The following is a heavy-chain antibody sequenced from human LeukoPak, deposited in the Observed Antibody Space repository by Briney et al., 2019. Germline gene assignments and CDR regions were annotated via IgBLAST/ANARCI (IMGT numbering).Heavy chain of an antibody. V-gene: IGHV4-59*01. Sequence: SETLSLTCTFSGGSISSYYWSGSRQPPGKGREWVGYIYYSGSTNYNPSLTSRLTISVDTSKDQFSLKLSSVTAADTAVCYCARSLPVIRKNAFDIWGKGTMVTVSS. D-gene: IGHD3-16*02. CDR1: GGSISSYY. CDR2: IYYSGST. J-gene: IGHJ3*02. CDR3: ARSLPVIRKNAFDI.